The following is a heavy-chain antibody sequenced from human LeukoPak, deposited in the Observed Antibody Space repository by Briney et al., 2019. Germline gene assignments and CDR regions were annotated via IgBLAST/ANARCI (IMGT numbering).Heavy chain of an antibody. CDR2: ISSSSSYI. CDR1: GFTFSSYD. CDR3: ARAEQWLVGAYYFDY. Sequence: GGSLRLSCAASGFTFSSYDMNWVRQAPGKGLEWVSSISSSSSYIYYADSVKGRFTISRDNAKNSLYLQMNSLRAEDTAVYYCARAEQWLVGAYYFDYWGQGTLVTVSS. V-gene: IGHV3-21*01. J-gene: IGHJ4*02. D-gene: IGHD6-19*01.